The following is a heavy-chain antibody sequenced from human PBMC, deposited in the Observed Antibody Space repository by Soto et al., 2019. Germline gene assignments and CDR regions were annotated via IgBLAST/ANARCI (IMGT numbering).Heavy chain of an antibody. CDR1: GFTFSSFE. J-gene: IGHJ4*02. CDR3: ARDTMRASAAASLDY. Sequence: EMHLEESGGGLVQPGGSLRLSCAASGFTFSSFEFIWVRQAPGKGLQWISYISMSVNIKRYADSVKGRFTISRDNAKNSVYLQISSLRADDTAVYYCARDTMRASAAASLDYWGQGTLVIVSS. D-gene: IGHD6-13*01. CDR2: ISMSVNIK. V-gene: IGHV3-48*03.